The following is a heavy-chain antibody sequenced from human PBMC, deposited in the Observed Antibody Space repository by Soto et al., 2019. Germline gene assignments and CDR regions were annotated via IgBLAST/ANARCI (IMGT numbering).Heavy chain of an antibody. CDR3: ARDVSGPGATYVMDV. J-gene: IGHJ6*02. CDR2: INPGGGRT. V-gene: IGHV1-46*01. CDR1: GYIFSSHC. D-gene: IGHD2-2*01. Sequence: ASVKVSCKASGYIFSSHCIYCVRQAPGQGLQWMGIINPGGGRTAYAQKFQGRVTLTRDMSTSTVYMELTSLTYDDTAVYYCARDVSGPGATYVMDVWGQGTTVTVS.